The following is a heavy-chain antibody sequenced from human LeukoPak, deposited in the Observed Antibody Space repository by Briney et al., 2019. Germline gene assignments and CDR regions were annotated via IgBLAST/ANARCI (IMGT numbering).Heavy chain of an antibody. CDR3: VKGGQAAADYIDN. V-gene: IGHV3-74*01. Sequence: GGSLRLSCAASGFTFSSYWMHWVRQVPGKGLVWVSRITSEGSSTSYADSVKGRFTISRDNPKNTLSLQMSSLRGEDTAVYYCVKGGQAAADYIDNWGQGTLVTVSS. D-gene: IGHD6-13*01. CDR2: ITSEGSST. CDR1: GFTFSSYW. J-gene: IGHJ4*02.